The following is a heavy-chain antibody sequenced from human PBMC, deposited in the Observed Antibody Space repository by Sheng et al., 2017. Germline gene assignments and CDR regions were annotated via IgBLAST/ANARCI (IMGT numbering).Heavy chain of an antibody. CDR1: GGSISSYY. D-gene: IGHD2-15*01. CDR2: IYYSGST. Sequence: QVQLQESGPGLVKPSETLSLTCTVSGGSISSYYWSWIRQPPGKGLEWIGYIYYSGSTNYNPSLKSRVTISVDTSKNQFSLKLSSVTAADTAVYYCARTPNIIGVGAFDIWGQGTMVTVSS. J-gene: IGHJ3*02. CDR3: ARTPNIIGVGAFDI. V-gene: IGHV4-59*01.